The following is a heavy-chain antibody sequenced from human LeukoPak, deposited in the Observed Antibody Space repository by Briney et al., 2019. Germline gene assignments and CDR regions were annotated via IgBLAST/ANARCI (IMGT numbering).Heavy chain of an antibody. CDR3: ARDTLNGPFVISLDY. CDR2: ISSDGHVE. D-gene: IGHD3-9*01. CDR1: GFSFSSYE. Sequence: LTGGSLRLSYAASGFSFSSYEMNWVRQAPGKGLEWVSHISSDGHVETYVDSVRGRFTMSRDNAKNFLFLQMNGLRAEDTAVYYCARDTLNGPFVISLDYWGQGALVTVSS. J-gene: IGHJ4*02. V-gene: IGHV3-48*03.